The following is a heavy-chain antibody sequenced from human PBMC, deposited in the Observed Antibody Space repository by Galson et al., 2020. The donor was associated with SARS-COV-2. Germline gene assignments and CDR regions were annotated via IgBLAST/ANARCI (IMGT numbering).Heavy chain of an antibody. Sequence: GESLKISCAASGFTFSSHWMSWVRQTPGKGLEWVANIKQDGSEKYYVDSVKGRFTISRDNAKNSLYLQMNSLRAEDTAVYYCAGDGRYNWNPLAYAFDIWGQGTMVTVSS. D-gene: IGHD1-20*01. CDR1: GFTFSSHW. J-gene: IGHJ3*02. CDR3: AGDGRYNWNPLAYAFDI. V-gene: IGHV3-7*03. CDR2: IKQDGSEK.